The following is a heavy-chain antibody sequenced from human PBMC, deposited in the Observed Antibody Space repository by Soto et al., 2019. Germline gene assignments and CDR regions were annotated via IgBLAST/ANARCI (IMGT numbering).Heavy chain of an antibody. D-gene: IGHD3-16*01. J-gene: IGHJ4*02. Sequence: SETLSLTCTVSGGSISSYYWSWIRQPPGKGLEWIGYIYYSGSTNYNPSLKSRVTISVDTSKNQFSLKLSSVTAADTAVYYCARQGGYFDYWGQGTLVTVSS. V-gene: IGHV4-59*08. CDR3: ARQGGYFDY. CDR2: IYYSGST. CDR1: GGSISSYY.